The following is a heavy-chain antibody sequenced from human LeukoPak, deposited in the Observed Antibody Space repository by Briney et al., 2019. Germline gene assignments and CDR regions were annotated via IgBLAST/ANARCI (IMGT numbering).Heavy chain of an antibody. D-gene: IGHD3-10*01. CDR2: IYYSGNT. V-gene: IGHV4-59*01. CDR3: ATDNSYGSGSYYT. J-gene: IGHJ4*02. CDR1: GGSTSSYY. Sequence: PSETLSLTCTVSGGSTSSYYWSWIRQPPGKGLEWIGYIYYSGNTNYNPSLRSRVTISVDTSKNQFSLKLSSVTAADTAVYYCATDNSYGSGSYYTWGQGTLVTVSS.